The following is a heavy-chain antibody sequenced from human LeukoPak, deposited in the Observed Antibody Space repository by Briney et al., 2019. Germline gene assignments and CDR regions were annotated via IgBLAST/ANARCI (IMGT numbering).Heavy chain of an antibody. J-gene: IGHJ4*02. D-gene: IGHD6-6*01. CDR2: IIPIFGTA. V-gene: IGHV1-69*06. CDR1: GGTFSSYA. Sequence: SVKVSCKASGGTFSSYAISWVRQAPGQGLEWMGGIIPIFGTANYAQKFQGRVTMTEDTSTDTAYMELSSLRSEDTAVYYCATPSSSIAARLGYWGQGTLVTVSS. CDR3: ATPSSSIAARLGY.